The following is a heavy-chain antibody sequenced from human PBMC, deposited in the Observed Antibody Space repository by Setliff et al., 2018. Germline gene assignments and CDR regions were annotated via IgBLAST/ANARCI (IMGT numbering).Heavy chain of an antibody. CDR3: AKLVWLTTWYYMDV. CDR1: GLTFSSYW. J-gene: IGHJ6*03. CDR2: IKQDGSEI. V-gene: IGHV3-7*03. D-gene: IGHD5-18*01. Sequence: GGSLRLSCAASGLTFSSYWMTWVRQAPGKGLEWLANIKQDGSEIYSVDSVKGRFSTSRDNAKNSLYLQMNSLRAEDTAVYYCAKLVWLTTWYYMDVWGKGTTVTVSS.